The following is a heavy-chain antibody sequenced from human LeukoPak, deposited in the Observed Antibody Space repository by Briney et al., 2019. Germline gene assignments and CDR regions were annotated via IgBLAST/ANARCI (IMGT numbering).Heavy chain of an antibody. Sequence: GGSLRLSCGASGLSFSSYWMTWVRQAPGQGLEWVASIKEDGREKYYVDSVKGRFTISRDNAKNSLYLDMNSLAVADTALYYCARVIGATVSPRSALDYWGQGTLVTVSS. J-gene: IGHJ4*02. D-gene: IGHD2/OR15-2a*01. V-gene: IGHV3-7*01. CDR2: IKEDGREK. CDR1: GLSFSSYW. CDR3: ARVIGATVSPRSALDY.